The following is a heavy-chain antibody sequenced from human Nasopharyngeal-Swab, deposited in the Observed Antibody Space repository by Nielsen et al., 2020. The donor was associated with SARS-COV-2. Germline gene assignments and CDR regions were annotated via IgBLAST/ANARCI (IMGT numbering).Heavy chain of an antibody. CDR3: ARDGYGNGAFDI. V-gene: IGHV1-69*13. J-gene: IGHJ3*02. CDR1: GGTFSSYA. D-gene: IGHD1-1*01. CDR2: IIPIFGTA. Sequence: SVKVSCKASGGTFSSYAISWVRQAPGQGLEWMGGIIPIFGTANYAQKFQGRVTITADESTSTAYMELSSLRSEDTAVYYCARDGYGNGAFDIWGQGTRVTVSS.